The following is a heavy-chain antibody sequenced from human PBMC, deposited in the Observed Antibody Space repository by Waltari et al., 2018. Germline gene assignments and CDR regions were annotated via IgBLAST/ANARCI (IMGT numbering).Heavy chain of an antibody. CDR2: ISDSGNT. CDR3: ARISGAAAGKFDY. V-gene: IGHV4-59*01. D-gene: IGHD6-13*01. J-gene: IGHJ4*02. CDR1: GTSISNYY. Sequence: QVQLQESGPGLVKPSETLSLTCTVSGTSISNYYWSLIRQPPGRGLEWIGYISDSGNTNYKTSLESRVTISEDTSKNEFSLKLNSVTAADTAVYYCARISGAAAGKFDYWGQGTLVTVSS.